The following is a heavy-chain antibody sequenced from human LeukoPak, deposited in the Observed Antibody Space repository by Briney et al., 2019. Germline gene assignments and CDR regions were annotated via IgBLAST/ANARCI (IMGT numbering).Heavy chain of an antibody. CDR3: ARDRGNYDSSDPLDY. CDR2: ISAYNGNT. V-gene: IGHV1-18*01. CDR1: GGTFSSYA. J-gene: IGHJ4*02. D-gene: IGHD3-22*01. Sequence: ASVKVSCKASGGTFSSYAISWVRQAPGQGLEWMGWISAYNGNTNYAQKLQGRVTMTTDASTSTAYMELRSLRSDDTAVYYCARDRGNYDSSDPLDYWGQGTLSPSPQ.